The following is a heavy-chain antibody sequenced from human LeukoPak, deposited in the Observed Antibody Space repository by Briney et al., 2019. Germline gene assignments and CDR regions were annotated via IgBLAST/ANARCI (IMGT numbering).Heavy chain of an antibody. CDR2: IYYSGNT. CDR1: GGSIRNYY. CDR3: VRHARDGYNYVEY. D-gene: IGHD5-24*01. J-gene: IGHJ4*02. Sequence: SETLSLTCTVSGGSIRNYYWSWIRQPPGKGLEWIGYIYYSGNTNQNPSLKSRVTISVDTSKNQFTLKLSSVTAADTAVYYCVRHARDGYNYVEYWGQGALVTVSS. V-gene: IGHV4-59*08.